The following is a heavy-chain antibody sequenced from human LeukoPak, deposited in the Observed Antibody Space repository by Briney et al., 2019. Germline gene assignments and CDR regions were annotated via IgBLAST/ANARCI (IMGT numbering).Heavy chain of an antibody. V-gene: IGHV1-69*04. D-gene: IGHD3-3*01. CDR3: ARDRLDLSFGVIKGWFDP. CDR1: GGTFSSYA. CDR2: IIPIFGIA. Sequence: SVKVSCKASGGTFSSYAISWVRQALGQGLEWMGRIIPIFGIANYAQKFQGRVTITADKSTSTAYMELSSLRSEDTAVYYCARDRLDLSFGVIKGWFDPWGQGTLVTVSS. J-gene: IGHJ5*02.